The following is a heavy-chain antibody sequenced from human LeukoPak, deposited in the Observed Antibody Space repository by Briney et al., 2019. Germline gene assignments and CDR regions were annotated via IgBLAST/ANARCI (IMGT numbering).Heavy chain of an antibody. CDR1: GFTFDDYT. J-gene: IGHJ6*02. V-gene: IGHV3-43*01. Sequence: GGSLRLSCAASGFTFDDYTMHWVRQAPGKGLEWVSLISWDGGSTYYADSVKGRFTISRDNSKNTLYLQMNSLRVEDTAVYSCARDSQTNLYYYFGADVWGQGTTVTVSS. CDR3: ARDSQTNLYYYFGADV. CDR2: ISWDGGST. D-gene: IGHD2-8*01.